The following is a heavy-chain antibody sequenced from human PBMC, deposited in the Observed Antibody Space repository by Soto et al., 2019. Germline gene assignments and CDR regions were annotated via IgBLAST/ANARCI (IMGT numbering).Heavy chain of an antibody. D-gene: IGHD3-22*01. CDR3: VRDYYYDSSGYPGADYYGMDV. CDR1: GDSISSYY. V-gene: IGHV4-59*01. CDR2: IYYSGRT. J-gene: IGHJ6*02. Sequence: SSETLSLTCSVSGDSISSYYWSRRRQSPGKGLEWIGYIYYSGRTNYTPSLRSRVTISVDTSKNQLSLELSSVTAADTAVYYCVRDYYYDSSGYPGADYYGMDVWGQGTTVTVS.